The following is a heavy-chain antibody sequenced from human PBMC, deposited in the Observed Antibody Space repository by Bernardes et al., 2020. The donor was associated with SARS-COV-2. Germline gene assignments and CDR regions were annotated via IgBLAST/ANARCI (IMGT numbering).Heavy chain of an antibody. CDR2: ISHSGRT. CDR3: ASGNYHFWSGNHQAFVF. Sequence: SETLSLTCSVFGGTFAFPGFYWSWVRQSPGRGLEWIGDISHSGRTDYNPSLKSRVSMSVDTSNSQFSLELTSVTAADTAVYYCASGNYHFWSGNHQAFVFWAQGTLVTVSS. V-gene: IGHV4-34*01. J-gene: IGHJ4*02. D-gene: IGHD3-3*02. CDR1: GGTFAFPGFY.